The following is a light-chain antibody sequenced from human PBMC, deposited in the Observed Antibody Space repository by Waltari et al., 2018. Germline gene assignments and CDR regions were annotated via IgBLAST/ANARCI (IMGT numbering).Light chain of an antibody. J-gene: IGKJ1*01. Sequence: DIVMTQTPLSLSVTPGQPASISCKSSQSLLHSDGKTYLYWYLQKPGKPPQLLIYEVSHRLSVRPDRFRGGGSGTHVTRKIRRVEAVDVGVNYCMQSIQLPCTFGQGAKVE. CDR1: QSLLHSDGKTY. CDR2: EVS. CDR3: MQSIQLPCT. V-gene: IGKV2D-29*01.